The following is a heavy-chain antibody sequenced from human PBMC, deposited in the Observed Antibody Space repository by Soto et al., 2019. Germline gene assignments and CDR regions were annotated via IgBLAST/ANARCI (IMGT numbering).Heavy chain of an antibody. Sequence: EVPLVESGGGLVQPGGSLRLSCAASGFTVMNNYFSWVRQAPGKGLEWVSVIYADGRTFYADSVKDRFTIYRDNSKNTVSLQMNSLRVEDTAVYYCTRDPTTIVTTFPFDIWGQGTMVTVSS. D-gene: IGHD4-17*01. V-gene: IGHV3-66*01. CDR3: TRDPTTIVTTFPFDI. CDR2: IYADGRT. CDR1: GFTVMNNY. J-gene: IGHJ3*02.